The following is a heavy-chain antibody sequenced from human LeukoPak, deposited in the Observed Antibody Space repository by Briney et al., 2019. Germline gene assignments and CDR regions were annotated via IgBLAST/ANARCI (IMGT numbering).Heavy chain of an antibody. Sequence: GASVKVSCKVSGYTLTELSMHWVRQAPGKGLEWMGGFDPEDGETNYARKFQGRVTMTEDTSTDTAYMELSSLRSEDTAVYYCATAFTRMVRGVIPFAFDYWGQGTLVTVSS. V-gene: IGHV1-24*01. CDR3: ATAFTRMVRGVIPFAFDY. CDR1: GYTLTELS. J-gene: IGHJ4*02. CDR2: FDPEDGET. D-gene: IGHD3-10*01.